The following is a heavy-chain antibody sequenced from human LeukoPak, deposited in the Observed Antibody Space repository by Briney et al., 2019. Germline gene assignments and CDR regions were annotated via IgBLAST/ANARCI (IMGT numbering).Heavy chain of an antibody. Sequence: GSLRLSCAASGFTFSSYAMSWVRQAPGKGLEWVSAISGSGGSTYYADSVKGRFSISRDNSKNTLYLQMNSLRDEDTAVYYCANGAYCSSTSCYAGDYFDYWGQGTLVTVSS. J-gene: IGHJ4*02. CDR1: GFTFSSYA. V-gene: IGHV3-23*01. CDR2: ISGSGGST. CDR3: ANGAYCSSTSCYAGDYFDY. D-gene: IGHD2-2*01.